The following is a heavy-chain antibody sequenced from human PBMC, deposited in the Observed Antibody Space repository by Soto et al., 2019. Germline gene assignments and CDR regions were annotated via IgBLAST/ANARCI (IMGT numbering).Heavy chain of an antibody. CDR2: INDSGRT. D-gene: IGHD5-12*01. J-gene: IGHJ4*02. Sequence: PSETLSLTCSVSGVSVNSENYYWNWIRQPPGKGLEWIGYINDSGRTNYNPSLKSRVSISVDTSKNQFSLTLNSVTAADTALYFCARVRGYSGYDLIWGQGALVTVSS. CDR1: GVSVNSENYY. CDR3: ARVRGYSGYDLI. V-gene: IGHV4-61*01.